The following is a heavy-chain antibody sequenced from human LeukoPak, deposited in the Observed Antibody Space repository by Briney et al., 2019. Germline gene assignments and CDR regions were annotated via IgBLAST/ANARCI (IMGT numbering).Heavy chain of an antibody. Sequence: SQTLSLTCALSGDSVSSNSAAWNWIRQSPSRGLEWLGRTYYRSKWYNDYAVSVKSRITINPDTSKNQFSLQLNSVTPEDTAVYYCARRQNDGIAVAGPFDYWGQGTLVTVSS. CDR2: TYYRSKWYN. V-gene: IGHV6-1*01. D-gene: IGHD6-19*01. J-gene: IGHJ4*02. CDR3: ARRQNDGIAVAGPFDY. CDR1: GDSVSSNSAA.